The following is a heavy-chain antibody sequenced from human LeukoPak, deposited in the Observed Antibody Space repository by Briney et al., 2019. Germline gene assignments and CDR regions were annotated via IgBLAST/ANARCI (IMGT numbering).Heavy chain of an antibody. CDR3: AREGGYYYDSSGYYYGPLDY. CDR1: GCTFNNFW. J-gene: IGHJ4*02. Sequence: GGSLRLSCAASGCTFNNFWMSWVRQAPGKGLEWVANIKQDGSEKYYVDSVKGRFTISRDNAKKSTYLQMSSLRGEDTAVYYCAREGGYYYDSSGYYYGPLDYWGQGTLVTVSS. CDR2: IKQDGSEK. D-gene: IGHD3-22*01. V-gene: IGHV3-7*01.